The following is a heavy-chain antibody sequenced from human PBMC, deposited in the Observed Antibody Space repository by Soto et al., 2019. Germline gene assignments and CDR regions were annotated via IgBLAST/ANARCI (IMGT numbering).Heavy chain of an antibody. V-gene: IGHV3-30*18. J-gene: IGHJ6*02. CDR2: ISYDGSNK. D-gene: IGHD3-3*01. Sequence: WGSLRLSCAASGFTFSSYGMHWVRQAPGKGLEWVAVISYDGSNKYYADSVEGRFTISRDNSKNTLYLQMNSLRAEDTAVYYCAKELGRFLEWLNYGMDVWGQGTTVTVSS. CDR3: AKELGRFLEWLNYGMDV. CDR1: GFTFSSYG.